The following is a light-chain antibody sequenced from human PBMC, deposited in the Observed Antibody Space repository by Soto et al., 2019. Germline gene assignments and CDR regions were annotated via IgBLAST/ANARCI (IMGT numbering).Light chain of an antibody. CDR1: QSVGSY. CDR3: KQRSDWPPT. CDR2: DTY. J-gene: IGKJ1*01. Sequence: EIVLTQSPATLSLSPGERATLSCRASQSVGSYLAWFQQTPGQAHRLLIYDTYNRATGIQARFSGSGSGTDFTLTIRSLETEDFAVYYCKQRSDWPPTFGQGTKVDIK. V-gene: IGKV3-11*01.